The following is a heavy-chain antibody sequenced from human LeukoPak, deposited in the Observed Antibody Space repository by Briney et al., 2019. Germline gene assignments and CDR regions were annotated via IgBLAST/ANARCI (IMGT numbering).Heavy chain of an antibody. Sequence: SETLSLTCTVSGGSISSYYWSWIRQPPGKGLEWIGYIYYSGSTNYNPSLKSRVTISVDTSKNQFSLKLSSVTAADTAVYYCARHFHRASDYWGQGTLVTVSS. CDR1: GGSISSYY. CDR2: IYYSGST. V-gene: IGHV4-59*08. CDR3: ARHFHRASDY. J-gene: IGHJ4*02.